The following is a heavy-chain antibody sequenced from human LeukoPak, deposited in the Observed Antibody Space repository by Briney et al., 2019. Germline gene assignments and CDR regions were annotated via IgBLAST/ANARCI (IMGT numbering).Heavy chain of an antibody. CDR3: ARGVAAAGYNWFDP. CDR2: IYYSGTT. CDR1: GDSISSYY. Sequence: SETLSLTCTVSGDSISSYYWSWIRQPPGKGLEWIGYIYYSGTTNYNPSLKSRVTISVDTSKNQFSLKLSSVTAADTAVYYCARGVAAAGYNWFDPWGQGTLVTVSS. D-gene: IGHD6-13*01. J-gene: IGHJ5*02. V-gene: IGHV4-59*01.